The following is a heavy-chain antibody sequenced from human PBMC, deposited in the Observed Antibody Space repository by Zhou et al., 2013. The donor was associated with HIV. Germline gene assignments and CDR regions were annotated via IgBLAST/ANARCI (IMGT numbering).Heavy chain of an antibody. J-gene: IGHJ6*01. Sequence: QVQLVQSGAEVKKPGSSVKVSCKASGGTFSSYAISWVRQAPGQGLEWMGGIIPIFGTANYAQKFQGRVTITTDESTSTAYMELSSLRSEDTAVYYCARVRMRLWFGELLDYYYGMDVWGPRGPRVTVSS. CDR3: ARVRMRLWFGELLDYYYGMDV. D-gene: IGHD3-10*01. CDR1: GGTFSSYA. CDR2: IIPIFGTA. V-gene: IGHV1-69*05.